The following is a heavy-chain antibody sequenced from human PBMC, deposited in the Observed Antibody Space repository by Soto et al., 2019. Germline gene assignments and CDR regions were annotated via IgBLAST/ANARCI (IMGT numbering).Heavy chain of an antibody. CDR3: AKDPSYSLFDP. V-gene: IGHV3-23*01. CDR2: ISGSGGST. J-gene: IGHJ5*02. CDR1: GFTLSRYA. Sequence: GCLRPSCAASGFTLSRYAMSWVRQAPGKGLEWVSAISGSGGSTYYADSVKGRFTISRDNSKNTLYLQMNSLRAEDTAVYYCAKDPSYSLFDPWGQGTLVTASS. D-gene: IGHD2-15*01.